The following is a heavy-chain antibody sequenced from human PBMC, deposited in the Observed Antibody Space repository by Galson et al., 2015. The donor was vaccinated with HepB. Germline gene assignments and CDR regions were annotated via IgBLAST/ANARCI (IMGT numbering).Heavy chain of an antibody. CDR2: VSYRGSDK. CDR3: ARDRYRSSIDWYFDL. V-gene: IGHV3-30*09. CDR1: GFTFNFYA. D-gene: IGHD1-1*01. J-gene: IGHJ2*01. Sequence: SLRLSCEASGFTFNFYAMHWVRQTPGKGLEWVAGVSYRGSDKFYADSVRGRFAIAKDNSKNTLYMQMNSLREEDTALYHCARDRYRSSIDWYFDLWGRGTLVTVSS.